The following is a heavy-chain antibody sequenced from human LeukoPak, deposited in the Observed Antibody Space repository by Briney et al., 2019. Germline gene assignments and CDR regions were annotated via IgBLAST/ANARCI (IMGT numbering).Heavy chain of an antibody. CDR2: ISSSSSTI. Sequence: GGSLRLSCAASGFTFSSYSMNWVRQAPGKGLEWVSYISSSSSTIYYADSVKGRFNISRDNSESTLYLQMNSLRAEDTAVYFCAKSMGAVGDFWGQGTLVTVSA. CDR3: AKSMGAVGDF. CDR1: GFTFSSYS. D-gene: IGHD2-8*01. J-gene: IGHJ4*02. V-gene: IGHV3-48*01.